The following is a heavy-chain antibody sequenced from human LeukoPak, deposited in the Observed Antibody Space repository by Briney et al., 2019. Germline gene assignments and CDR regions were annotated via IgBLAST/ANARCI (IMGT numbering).Heavy chain of an antibody. CDR2: ISSSSTSI. J-gene: IGHJ4*02. D-gene: IGHD2-15*01. CDR1: GFIFSSYS. CDR3: ARVYCSGGTCYDY. V-gene: IGHV3-48*01. Sequence: GGSLRLSCAASGFIFSSYSMNWVRQAPGKGLEWVSFISSSSTSIYYADSVKGRFTVSRDNAKKSLYLQMNSLRVEDTAVYYCARVYCSGGTCYDYWGQGTLVTVSS.